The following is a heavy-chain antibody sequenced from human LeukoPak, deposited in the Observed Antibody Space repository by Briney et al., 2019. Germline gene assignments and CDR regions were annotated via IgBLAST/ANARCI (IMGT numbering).Heavy chain of an antibody. J-gene: IGHJ6*03. V-gene: IGHV4-4*07. Sequence: PSETLSLTCTVSGDSISSYYWSWIRQPAGKGLEWIGRIYTSGRTNYNPSLKSRVTISLDTSKNQFSLKLSSVTAADTAVYYCARSTVDYYFYYYMDVWGKGTTVTISS. CDR3: ARSTVDYYFYYYMDV. CDR2: IYTSGRT. D-gene: IGHD4-23*01. CDR1: GDSISSYY.